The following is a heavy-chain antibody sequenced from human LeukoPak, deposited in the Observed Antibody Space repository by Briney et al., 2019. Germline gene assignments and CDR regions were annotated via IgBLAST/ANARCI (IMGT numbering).Heavy chain of an antibody. D-gene: IGHD3-3*01. CDR3: AREPSVADYDFWSGYYGTLDY. CDR1: GYTFTSYG. Sequence: GASVKVSCKASGYTFTSYGITWVRQAPGQGLEWTGWISTYNGNTNYAQKLQGRVTMTRDTSTSTAYMELRSLRSDDTAVYYCAREPSVADYDFWSGYYGTLDYWGQGTLVTVSS. J-gene: IGHJ4*02. CDR2: ISTYNGNT. V-gene: IGHV1-18*01.